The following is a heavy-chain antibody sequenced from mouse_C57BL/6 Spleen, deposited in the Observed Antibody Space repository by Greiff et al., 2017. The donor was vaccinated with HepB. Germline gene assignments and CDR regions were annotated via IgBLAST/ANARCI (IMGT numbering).Heavy chain of an antibody. D-gene: IGHD4-1*01. J-gene: IGHJ3*01. V-gene: IGHV5-17*01. CDR3: ARGPNWSWFAY. Sequence: EVKLMESGGGLVKPGGSLKLSCAASGFTFSDYGMHWVRQAPEKGLEWVAYISSGSSTIYYADTVKGRFTISRDNAKNTLFLQMTSLRSEDTAMYYCARGPNWSWFAYWGQGTLVTVSA. CDR2: ISSGSSTI. CDR1: GFTFSDYG.